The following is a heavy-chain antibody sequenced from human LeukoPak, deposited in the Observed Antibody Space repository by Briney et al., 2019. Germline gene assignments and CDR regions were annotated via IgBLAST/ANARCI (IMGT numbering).Heavy chain of an antibody. D-gene: IGHD3-22*01. CDR2: VSGNGDAT. J-gene: IGHJ4*02. CDR3: AKDLRSTYYYDTSGYLL. Sequence: GGSLRLSCAASGFTFSSYAMNWVRQAPGKGLEWVSAVSGNGDATYYADSVKGRFTISRDNSEKTLYLQMNSLTAEDTAVYYCAKDLRSTYYYDTSGYLLWGQGTLVTVSS. CDR1: GFTFSSYA. V-gene: IGHV3-23*01.